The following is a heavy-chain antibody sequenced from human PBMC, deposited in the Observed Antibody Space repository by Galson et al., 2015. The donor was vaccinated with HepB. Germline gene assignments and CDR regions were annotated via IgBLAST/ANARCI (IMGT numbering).Heavy chain of an antibody. Sequence: SVKVSCKASGYIFTSYGVSWVRQAPGQGLEWMGWISAYNGNTNYAQKVQGRVTMTTDSSTSTAYMELRSLKSDDTAVYYCARGGGNGDAFDFWGQGTMVTVSS. D-gene: IGHD2-15*01. CDR3: ARGGGNGDAFDF. J-gene: IGHJ3*01. CDR2: ISAYNGNT. CDR1: GYIFTSYG. V-gene: IGHV1-18*01.